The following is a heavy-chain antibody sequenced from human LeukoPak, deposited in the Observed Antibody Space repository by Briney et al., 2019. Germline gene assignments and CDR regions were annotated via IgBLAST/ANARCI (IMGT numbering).Heavy chain of an antibody. V-gene: IGHV3-7*03. CDR3: AREGALDIGVDY. J-gene: IGHJ4*02. CDR2: IKQDGSEK. CDR1: GFTFSTYW. Sequence: GGSLRLSCAASGFTFSTYWMSWIRQAPGKGLEWVANIKQDGSEKYYVDSMKGRFTVSRDNAKNSLYLQMNSLRVEDTAVYYCAREGALDIGVDYWGQGTLVTVSS. D-gene: IGHD2-15*01.